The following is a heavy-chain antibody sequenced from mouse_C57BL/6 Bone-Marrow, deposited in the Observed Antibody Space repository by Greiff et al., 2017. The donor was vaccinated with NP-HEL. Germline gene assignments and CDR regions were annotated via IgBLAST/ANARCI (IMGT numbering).Heavy chain of an antibody. J-gene: IGHJ3*01. CDR2: ISSGGDYI. D-gene: IGHD2-4*01. V-gene: IGHV5-9-1*02. Sequence: EVKLVESGEGLVKPGGSLKLSCAASGFTFSSYAMSWVRPTPEKRLEWVAYISSGGDYIYYADTVKGRFTISRDNARNTLYLQMSSLKSEDTAMYYCTRVTDDYDGAYWGQGTLVTVSA. CDR3: TRVTDDYDGAY. CDR1: GFTFSSYA.